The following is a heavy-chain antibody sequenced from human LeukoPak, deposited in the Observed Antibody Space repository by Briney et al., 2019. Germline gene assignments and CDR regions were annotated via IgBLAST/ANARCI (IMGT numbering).Heavy chain of an antibody. D-gene: IGHD4-17*01. V-gene: IGHV1-24*01. CDR3: ATDGGYLGLRPLYYYYYGMDV. CDR2: FDPEDGET. J-gene: IGHJ6*02. CDR1: GYTLTELS. Sequence: GASVKVSCKVSGYTLTELSMHWVRQVPGKGLEWMGGFDPEDGETIYAQKFQSRVTMTEDTSTDTAYMELSSLRSEDTAVYYCATDGGYLGLRPLYYYYYGMDVWGQGTTVTVSS.